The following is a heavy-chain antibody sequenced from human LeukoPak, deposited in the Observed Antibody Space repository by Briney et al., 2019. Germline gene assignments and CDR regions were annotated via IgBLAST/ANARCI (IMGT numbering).Heavy chain of an antibody. CDR3: SKGAWRPFFDN. J-gene: IGHJ4*02. V-gene: IGHV3-23*01. CDR2: IGGSDGTT. D-gene: IGHD1-1*01. CDR1: GFTFRNFV. Sequence: SGGSLRLSCAASGFTFRNFVMTWVRQAPGKGLEWVASIGGSDGTTDYADSVKGRFTISRDNSKNTLFLQLNSLRTDDTAVYYCSKGAWRPFFDNWGQGTLVTVSS.